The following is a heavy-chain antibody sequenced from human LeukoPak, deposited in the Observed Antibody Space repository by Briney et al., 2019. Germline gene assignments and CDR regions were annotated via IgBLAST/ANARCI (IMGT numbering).Heavy chain of an antibody. V-gene: IGHV3-53*01. CDR2: IYSGGST. CDR3: VQIPGGGY. D-gene: IGHD2-15*01. CDR1: GFTVSSNC. Sequence: GGSLRLSCAASGFTVSSNCMTWIRQAPGRGLEWVSIIYSGGSTYYADSVKGRFTISRDNSKNTLYLQMNSLRAEDTAVYYCVQIPGGGYWGQGTLVTVSS. J-gene: IGHJ4*02.